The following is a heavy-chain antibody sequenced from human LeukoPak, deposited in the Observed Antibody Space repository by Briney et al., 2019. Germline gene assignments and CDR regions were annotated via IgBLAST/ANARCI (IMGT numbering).Heavy chain of an antibody. J-gene: IGHJ4*02. CDR2: ISGRGGST. Sequence: GGSLRLSCAVSGFTFSSYAISWARQARGRGLEWGSAISGRGGSTYYAYPVKGRFNISRDNSKNTLYLQMNSPRAEDTAVYYCAKAVVVITTTPLDYWGQGTLVTVSS. D-gene: IGHD3-22*01. CDR1: GFTFSSYA. V-gene: IGHV3-23*01. CDR3: AKAVVVITTTPLDY.